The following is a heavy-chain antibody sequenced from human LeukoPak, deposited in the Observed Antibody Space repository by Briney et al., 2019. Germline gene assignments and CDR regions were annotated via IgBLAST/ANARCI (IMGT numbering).Heavy chain of an antibody. Sequence: SETLSLTCAVSSYSMTSAYYWDWIRQPPGKGLECIGTVYHSGNTYYNPSLKSRVTMSVDWSKKQFSLNLTSVTAADTAVYYCVTNRDTDYALGYWGQGSLVTVSS. V-gene: IGHV4-38-2*01. J-gene: IGHJ4*02. CDR1: SYSMTSAYY. CDR2: VYHSGNT. D-gene: IGHD4-17*01. CDR3: VTNRDTDYALGY.